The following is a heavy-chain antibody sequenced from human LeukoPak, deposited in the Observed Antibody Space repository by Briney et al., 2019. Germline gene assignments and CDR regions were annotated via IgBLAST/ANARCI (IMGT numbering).Heavy chain of an antibody. D-gene: IGHD1-14*01. CDR1: GFPFSTLG. V-gene: IGHV3-64D*06. CDR3: VSPVFINF. Sequence: GGSLRLSCSASGFPFSTLGMHWVRQAPGKGLEHVSTIGSDGSGAYYADSVEDRFIISRDNSKNAVYLQMSSLRPEDTAVYYCVSPVFINFWGQGTLVTVSS. J-gene: IGHJ4*01. CDR2: IGSDGSGA.